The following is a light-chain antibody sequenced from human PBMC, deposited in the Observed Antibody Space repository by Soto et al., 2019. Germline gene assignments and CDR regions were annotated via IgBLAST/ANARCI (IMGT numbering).Light chain of an antibody. CDR2: EVS. Sequence: QSALTQPASVSGSPGQSITISCTGTSSDVGGYNYVYWYQQHPGKAPKLMIYEVSNRPSGVSNRFSGSKSGNTASLTISGLQADDAADYYYSSYASSSTLAFGAGTKVTVL. J-gene: IGLJ1*01. V-gene: IGLV2-14*01. CDR3: SSYASSSTLA. CDR1: SSDVGGYNY.